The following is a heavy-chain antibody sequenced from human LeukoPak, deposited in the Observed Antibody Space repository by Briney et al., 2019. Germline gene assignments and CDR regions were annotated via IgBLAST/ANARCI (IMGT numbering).Heavy chain of an antibody. CDR3: ARDYYGSSDY. CDR2: INPNSGAT. D-gene: IGHD3-10*01. V-gene: IGHV1-2*02. Sequence: GASVKVSCKASGYTFTGYYIHWVRQAPGQGLEWMGWINPNSGATNYAQKFQGRVTMTRDTSISTAYMEMSRLRYDDTAVYYCARDYYGSSDYWGQGTLVTVSS. CDR1: GYTFTGYY. J-gene: IGHJ4*02.